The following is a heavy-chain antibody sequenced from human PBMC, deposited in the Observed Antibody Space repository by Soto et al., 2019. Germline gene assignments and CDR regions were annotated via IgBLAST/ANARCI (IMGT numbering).Heavy chain of an antibody. J-gene: IGHJ4*02. CDR2: ISTSGFTT. D-gene: IGHD1-1*01. V-gene: IGHV3-23*01. CDR3: AKGSEYCLAGTCYRYFDY. CDR1: GFTFSNYT. Sequence: DVQLLESGAGLVQPGGSLRLSCAASGFTFSNYTMAWVRQAPGRGLEWVSIISTSGFTTFYADSVKGRFTISRDNSKDTVFLQMNSLRAEDTAVYYCAKGSEYCLAGTCYRYFDYWGQGNLVTVSS.